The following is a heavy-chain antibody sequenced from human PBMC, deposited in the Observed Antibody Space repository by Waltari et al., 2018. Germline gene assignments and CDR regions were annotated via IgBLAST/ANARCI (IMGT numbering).Heavy chain of an antibody. CDR3: ATLGYCSGGSCFYYYYGMDV. CDR2: IIPILGIA. J-gene: IGHJ6*02. CDR1: GGTFSSYT. Sequence: QVQLVQSGAEVKKPGSSVKVSCKASGGTFSSYTISWVRQAPGQGLEWMGRIIPILGIATYAQKFQGRVTITADKSTSTAYMELSSLRSEDTAVYYCATLGYCSGGSCFYYYYGMDVWGQGTTVTVSS. V-gene: IGHV1-69*02. D-gene: IGHD2-15*01.